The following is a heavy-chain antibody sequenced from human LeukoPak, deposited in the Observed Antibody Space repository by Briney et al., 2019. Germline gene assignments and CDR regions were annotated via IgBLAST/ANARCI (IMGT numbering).Heavy chain of an antibody. D-gene: IGHD3-10*01. J-gene: IGHJ5*02. V-gene: IGHV1-18*01. CDR2: ASTCNGNT. Sequence: PGASVNVSCKTSGYTFTSLGINWVRQVPGQGLEWMGWASTCNGNTNYAQKFKGRVTLTTDTSTSTAYMELRSLRDDDTAFYFCARDHYYGSGTYSPWGQGTLVTVSS. CDR1: GYTFTSLG. CDR3: ARDHYYGSGTYSP.